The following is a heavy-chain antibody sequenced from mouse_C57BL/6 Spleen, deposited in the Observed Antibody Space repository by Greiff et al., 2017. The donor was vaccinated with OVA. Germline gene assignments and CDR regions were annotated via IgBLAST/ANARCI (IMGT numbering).Heavy chain of an antibody. CDR2: IDPSDSYT. D-gene: IGHD1-1*01. CDR3: ARPQLLRSWYFDV. V-gene: IGHV1-69*01. Sequence: QVQLQQPGAELVMPGASVKLSCKASGYTFTSYWMHWVKQRPGQGLEWIGEIDPSDSYTNYNQKFKGKSTLTVDKSSSTAYMQLSSLTSEDSAVYYCARPQLLRSWYFDVWGTGTTVTVSS. J-gene: IGHJ1*03. CDR1: GYTFTSYW.